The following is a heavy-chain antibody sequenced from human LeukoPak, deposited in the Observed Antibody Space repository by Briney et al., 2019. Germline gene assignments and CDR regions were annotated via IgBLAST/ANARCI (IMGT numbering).Heavy chain of an antibody. CDR3: ARDVGGYCSSTSCYRGYYFDY. D-gene: IGHD2-2*01. V-gene: IGHV3-74*01. Sequence: GGSLRLSCAASGFTFSSYWMRWVRQAPGKGLVWVSRINSDGSSTSYADSVKGRFTISRDNAKNTLYLQMNSLRAEDTAVYYCARDVGGYCSSTSCYRGYYFDYWGQGTLVTVSS. J-gene: IGHJ4*02. CDR1: GFTFSSYW. CDR2: INSDGSST.